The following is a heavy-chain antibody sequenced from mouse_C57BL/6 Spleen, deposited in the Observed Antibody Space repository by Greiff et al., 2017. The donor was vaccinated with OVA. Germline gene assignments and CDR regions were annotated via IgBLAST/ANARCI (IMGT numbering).Heavy chain of an antibody. V-gene: IGHV1-54*01. Sequence: VKLMESGAELVRPGTSVKVSCKASGYAFTNYLIEWVKQRPGQGLEWIGVINPGGGGTNYNGKFKGKATLTADKSSSTAYMQLSSLTSEDSAVYFCARREEEGGDYGVQGTTLTVSS. CDR3: ARREEEGGDY. D-gene: IGHD1-1*02. CDR2: INPGGGGT. J-gene: IGHJ2*01. CDR1: GYAFTNYL.